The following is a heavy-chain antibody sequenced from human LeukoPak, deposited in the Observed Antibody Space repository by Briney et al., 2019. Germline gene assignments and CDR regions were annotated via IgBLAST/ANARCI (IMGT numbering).Heavy chain of an antibody. Sequence: ASVKVSCKASGYTFTDYYLHWVRQAPGQGLEWVGWIHPNSGATHYAQKFQGRLTMTRDTSISTVYMELTRLRSDDTAVYYCARKMGKYGAYDNDCWGQGPLVT. CDR2: IHPNSGAT. J-gene: IGHJ4*02. CDR3: ARKMGKYGAYDNDC. D-gene: IGHD5-12*01. V-gene: IGHV1-2*02. CDR1: GYTFTDYY.